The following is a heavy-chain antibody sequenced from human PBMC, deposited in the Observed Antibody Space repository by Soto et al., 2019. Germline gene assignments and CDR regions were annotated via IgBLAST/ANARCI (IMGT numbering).Heavy chain of an antibody. CDR1: GGSISSYY. Sequence: SETLSLTCTVSGGSISSYYWSWIRQPPGKGLEWIGYIYYSGSTNYNPSLKSRVTISVDTSKNQFSLKLSSVTAADTAVYYCARLWRVTTGNWFDPWGQGTLVTVSS. J-gene: IGHJ5*02. D-gene: IGHD4-17*01. CDR2: IYYSGST. V-gene: IGHV4-59*08. CDR3: ARLWRVTTGNWFDP.